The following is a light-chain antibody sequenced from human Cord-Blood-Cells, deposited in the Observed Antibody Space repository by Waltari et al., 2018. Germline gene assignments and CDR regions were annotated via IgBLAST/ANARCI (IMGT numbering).Light chain of an antibody. CDR3: CSYAGSSTFVV. CDR1: SRHVGSYNL. Sequence: QSALTQPASVSGSPGQSITISCTGTSRHVGSYNLASSYQQHPGKAPKLMIYEGSKRPSGVSNRFSGSKSGNTASLTISGLQAEDEADYYCCSYAGSSTFVVFGTGTKVTVL. CDR2: EGS. V-gene: IGLV2-23*03. J-gene: IGLJ1*01.